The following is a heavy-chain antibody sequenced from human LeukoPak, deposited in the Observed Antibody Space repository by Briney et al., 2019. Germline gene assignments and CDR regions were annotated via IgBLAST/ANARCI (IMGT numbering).Heavy chain of an antibody. CDR2: MNPNSGNT. J-gene: IGHJ3*02. V-gene: IGHV1-8*03. Sequence: ASVKVSCKASGYTFSSYDINWVRQATGQGLEGMGWMNPNSGNTGYTQKFQGRVTITRNAFISTAYMELSSLTSEDTAVYYCARRLGLRWDLQAFDIWGQGTMVTVSS. D-gene: IGHD4-23*01. CDR1: GYTFSSYD. CDR3: ARRLGLRWDLQAFDI.